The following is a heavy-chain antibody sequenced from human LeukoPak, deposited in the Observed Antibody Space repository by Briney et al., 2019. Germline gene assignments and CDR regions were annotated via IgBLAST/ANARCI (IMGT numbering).Heavy chain of an antibody. CDR3: ARRMANYDSSGYYYDY. CDR2: IYPGDSDT. Sequence: GESLKISCKGSGYSFTSYWMGWVRQMPGKGLEWMGIIYPGDSDTRYSPSFQGQVTISADKSISTAYLRWSSLKASDTAMYYCARRMANYDSSGYYYDYWGQGTLVTVSS. D-gene: IGHD3-22*01. CDR1: GYSFTSYW. V-gene: IGHV5-51*01. J-gene: IGHJ4*02.